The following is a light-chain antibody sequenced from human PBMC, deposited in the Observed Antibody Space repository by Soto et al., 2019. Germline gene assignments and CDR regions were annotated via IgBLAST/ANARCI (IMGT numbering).Light chain of an antibody. CDR3: QSYDRSLNDWV. Sequence: QLVLTQPPSVSGAPGQRVTISCSGSSSNIGAGFDVHWYQHLPGTVPKLLIYGSTNRPSGVPDRFSASKSGTSASLAITGLQPEDEADYYCQSYDRSLNDWVFGGGTQLTVL. CDR1: SSNIGAGFD. V-gene: IGLV1-40*01. CDR2: GST. J-gene: IGLJ3*02.